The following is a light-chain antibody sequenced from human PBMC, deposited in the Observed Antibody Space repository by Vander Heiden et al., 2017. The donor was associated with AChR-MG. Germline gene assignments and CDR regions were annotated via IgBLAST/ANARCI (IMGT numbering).Light chain of an antibody. CDR2: GAS. CDR3: QRYGSSPVFT. J-gene: IGKJ3*01. V-gene: IGKV3-20*01. Sequence: EIVLTQSPGTLSLSPGERATLPCRASQTISSRYLAWYQQKPGQAPRLLIFGASSRATGIPDRFSGGGSGTDFTLTINRVEPEDFAVYYCQRYGSSPVFTFGPGTKVDI. CDR1: QTISSRY.